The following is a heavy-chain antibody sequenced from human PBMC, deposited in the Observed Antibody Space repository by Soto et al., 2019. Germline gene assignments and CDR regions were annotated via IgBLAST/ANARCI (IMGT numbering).Heavy chain of an antibody. Sequence: QVQLVQSGAEVKKPGSSVKVSCKASGGTFSSYAISWVRQAPGQGLEWMGGIIPIFGTANYAQKFQGRVTXXAXESXSTAYMELSSLRSEDTAVYYCARRIVGAIGDAFDIWGQGTMVTVSS. CDR1: GGTFSSYA. V-gene: IGHV1-69*12. D-gene: IGHD1-26*01. J-gene: IGHJ3*02. CDR2: IIPIFGTA. CDR3: ARRIVGAIGDAFDI.